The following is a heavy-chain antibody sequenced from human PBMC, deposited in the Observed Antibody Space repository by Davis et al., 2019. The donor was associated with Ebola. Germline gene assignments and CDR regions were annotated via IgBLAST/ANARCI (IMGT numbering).Heavy chain of an antibody. CDR2: ISAYNGNT. V-gene: IGHV1-18*01. D-gene: IGHD6-19*01. J-gene: IGHJ4*02. CDR3: ARDPSSYSSCWQPSYFDY. CDR1: GYTFTSYG. Sequence: ASVKVSCKASGYTFTSYGITWVRQAPGQGLEWMGWISAYNGNTNYAQKLQGRVTMTTDTSTGTAYMELRSLRSDDTAVYYCARDPSSYSSCWQPSYFDYWGQGTLVTVSS.